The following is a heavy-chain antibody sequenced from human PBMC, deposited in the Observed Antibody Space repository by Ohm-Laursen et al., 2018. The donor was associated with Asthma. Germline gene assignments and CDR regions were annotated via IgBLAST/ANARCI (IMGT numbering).Heavy chain of an antibody. V-gene: IGHV3-23*01. D-gene: IGHD6-13*01. CDR2: ISGSGGST. Sequence: SLRLSCTASGFTFSSYAMSWVRQAPGKGLEWVSSISGSGGSTYSADSVKGRFTISRDNSKSTLYLQVNSLRAEDTAVYYCAKNSGGSSWTGSRYGLDVWGQGTTVTVSS. CDR3: AKNSGGSSWTGSRYGLDV. J-gene: IGHJ6*02. CDR1: GFTFSSYA.